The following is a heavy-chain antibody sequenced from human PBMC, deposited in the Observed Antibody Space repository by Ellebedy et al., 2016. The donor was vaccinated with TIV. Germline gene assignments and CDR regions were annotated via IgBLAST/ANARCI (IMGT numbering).Heavy chain of an antibody. V-gene: IGHV4-59*13. CDR1: GGSITPYF. D-gene: IGHD3-3*01. CDR2: IFYTGTT. CDR3: TRDGAWSGAAGLSDF. Sequence: SETLSLTXTVSGGSITPYFWSWIRQPPGKGLEYIGYIFYTGTTNYNPSLRSRVTISVDTSKNQFSLQPTSVTAADTAVYYCTRDGAWSGAAGLSDFWGQGALVTVSS. J-gene: IGHJ4*02.